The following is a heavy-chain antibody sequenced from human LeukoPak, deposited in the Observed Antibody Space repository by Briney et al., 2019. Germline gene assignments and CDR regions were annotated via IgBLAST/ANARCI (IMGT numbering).Heavy chain of an antibody. J-gene: IGHJ4*02. V-gene: IGHV3-30*18. CDR2: ISNDGITT. Sequence: SRRSLRLSCAASGXTFSSYSVNWVRQAPGKGREWVAVISNDGITTYYTDSVKGRFTVSRDNSENTLYLQMNSLRADATAVYYCAKKAAPGSDIRAGFDYWGQGTLVTDSS. CDR3: AKKAAPGSDIRAGFDY. D-gene: IGHD3-10*01. CDR1: GXTFSSYS.